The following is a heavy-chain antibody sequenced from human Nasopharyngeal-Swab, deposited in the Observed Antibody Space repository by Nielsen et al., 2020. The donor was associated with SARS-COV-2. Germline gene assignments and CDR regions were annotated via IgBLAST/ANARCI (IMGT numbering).Heavy chain of an antibody. D-gene: IGHD3-9*01. CDR1: GFTFNSYS. Sequence: GESLKISCAASGFTFNSYSMNWVRQAPGKGLECVSSISSSSSYIYYAGSVRGRFTISRDNAKNSLYLQMNSLRAEDTAVYYCARGCVLTGPTCYYYGMDVWGQGTTVTVSS. CDR3: ARGCVLTGPTCYYYGMDV. CDR2: ISSSSSYI. J-gene: IGHJ6*02. V-gene: IGHV3-21*01.